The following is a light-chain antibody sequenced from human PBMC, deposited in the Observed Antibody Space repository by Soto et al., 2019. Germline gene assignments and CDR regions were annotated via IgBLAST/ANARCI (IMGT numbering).Light chain of an antibody. CDR2: LGS. V-gene: IGKV2-28*01. J-gene: IGKJ3*01. CDR3: MQARQSLT. CDR1: QSLIHSNGYNY. Sequence: DIVMTQSPLSLPVTPGEPASISCRSSQSLIHSNGYNYLAWFLQKAGQSPQLLIYLGSSRAAGVPDRISGSGSGTDFTLKISRVEAEDVGVYYCMQARQSLTFGPGTKVDIK.